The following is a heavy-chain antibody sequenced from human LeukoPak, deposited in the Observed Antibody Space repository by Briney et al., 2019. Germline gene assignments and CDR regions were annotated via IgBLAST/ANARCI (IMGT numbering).Heavy chain of an antibody. CDR3: ARDRVSSGWDHDY. Sequence: GGSLRLSCVASEFTFRTYWMSWVRQAPGKGLEWVANIKQDGSEKYYVDSVKGRFTISRDNAKNSLYLQMNSLRAEDTAVYYCARDRVSSGWDHDYWGQGTLVTVSS. V-gene: IGHV3-7*01. J-gene: IGHJ4*02. CDR1: EFTFRTYW. CDR2: IKQDGSEK. D-gene: IGHD6-19*01.